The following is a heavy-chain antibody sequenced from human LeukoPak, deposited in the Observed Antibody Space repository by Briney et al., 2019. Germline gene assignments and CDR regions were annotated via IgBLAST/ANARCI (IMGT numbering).Heavy chain of an antibody. D-gene: IGHD6-25*01. J-gene: IGHJ6*03. CDR3: ARVGFYYYYYMDV. CDR2: ISGSGGST. CDR1: GFTFSSYA. V-gene: IGHV3-23*01. Sequence: GGSLRLSCAASGFTFSSYAMSWVRQAPGKGLEWVSAISGSGGSTYYADSVKGRFTISRDNAKNSLYLQMNSLRAEDTAVYYCARVGFYYYYYMDVWGRGTTVTVSS.